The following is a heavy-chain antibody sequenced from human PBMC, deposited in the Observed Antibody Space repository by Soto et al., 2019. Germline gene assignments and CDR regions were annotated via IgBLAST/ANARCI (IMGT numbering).Heavy chain of an antibody. V-gene: IGHV1-3*01. CDR1: GYTFSSYA. J-gene: IGHJ4*02. CDR3: AGHPWGGHSLYN. Sequence: QVQPVPSVAEVKKPGASVTVSCKASGYTFSSYAMHWVRQAPGQSLEWIGWINGGSGGTRYSQKVQDRVSITRNTSASTSYMELTSPRSEDTAVYYFAGHPWGGHSLYNWGQGSLVTVAS. CDR2: INGGSGGT. D-gene: IGHD2-21*01.